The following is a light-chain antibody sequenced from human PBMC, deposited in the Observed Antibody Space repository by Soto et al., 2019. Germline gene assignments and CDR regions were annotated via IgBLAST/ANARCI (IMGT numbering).Light chain of an antibody. CDR1: SSDIGGYNY. V-gene: IGLV2-14*01. CDR3: CSKTSTITYV. J-gene: IGLJ1*01. CDR2: EVG. Sequence: QSAPTQPASVSGSPGQSITISCTGTSSDIGGYNYVSWYQHHPGEAPKLVIYEVGNRPSGVSNRFSGSKSGNTASLTISGLQADDEADYYCCSKTSTITYVFGTGTKVTVL.